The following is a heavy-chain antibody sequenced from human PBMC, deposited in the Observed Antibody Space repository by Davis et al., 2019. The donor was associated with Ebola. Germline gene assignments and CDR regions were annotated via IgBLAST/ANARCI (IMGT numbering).Heavy chain of an antibody. Sequence: SLKISCAASGFTFDDYAMHWVRQAPEKGLEWVSGISWNSGSIGYADSVKGRFTISRDNAKNTLYLQMNSLRAEDTAVYYCARGGAQWLLDYWGQGTLVTVSS. CDR1: GFTFDDYA. J-gene: IGHJ4*02. V-gene: IGHV3-9*01. CDR2: ISWNSGSI. D-gene: IGHD3-22*01. CDR3: ARGGAQWLLDY.